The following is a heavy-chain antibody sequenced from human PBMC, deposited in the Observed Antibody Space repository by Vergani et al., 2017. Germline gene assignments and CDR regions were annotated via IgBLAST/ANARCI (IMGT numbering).Heavy chain of an antibody. CDR3: ARDXSDYGDYSRPGRTTYFDL. Sequence: QVQLVQSGAEVKKPGSSVKVSCKASGGTFSSYAISWVRQAPGQGLEWMGGIIPIFGTANYAQEFQGRVTITADESTSTSYMELSSLRSEDTAVYYCARDXSDYGDYSRPGRTTYFDLWGRGTLVTVSS. J-gene: IGHJ2*01. V-gene: IGHV1-69*01. CDR2: IIPIFGTA. D-gene: IGHD4-17*01. CDR1: GGTFSSYA.